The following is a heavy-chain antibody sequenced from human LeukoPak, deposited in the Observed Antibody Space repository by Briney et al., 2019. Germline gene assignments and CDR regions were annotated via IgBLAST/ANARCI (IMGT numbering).Heavy chain of an antibody. CDR1: GGSISSGSYY. CDR2: IYTSGST. CDR3: ARASYSYDINGWVPFDY. D-gene: IGHD3-22*01. V-gene: IGHV4-61*02. J-gene: IGHJ4*02. Sequence: SETLSFTCTVSGGSISSGSYYWSWIRQPAGKGLEWIGRIYTSGSTNYNPSLKSRVTISVDTSKNQFSLKLSSVTAADTAVYYCARASYSYDINGWVPFDYWGQGTLVTVSS.